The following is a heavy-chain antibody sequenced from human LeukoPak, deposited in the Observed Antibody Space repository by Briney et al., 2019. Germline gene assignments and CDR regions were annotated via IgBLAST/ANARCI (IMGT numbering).Heavy chain of an antibody. Sequence: ASVKVSCKVSGYTLTELSMHWVRQALGKGLEWMGGFDPEDGETIYAQKFQGRVTMTEDTSTDTAYMELSSLRSEDTAVYYCARSSGIWGEFDYWGQGTLVTVSS. CDR1: GYTLTELS. J-gene: IGHJ4*02. CDR3: ARSSGIWGEFDY. V-gene: IGHV1-24*01. CDR2: FDPEDGET. D-gene: IGHD3-22*01.